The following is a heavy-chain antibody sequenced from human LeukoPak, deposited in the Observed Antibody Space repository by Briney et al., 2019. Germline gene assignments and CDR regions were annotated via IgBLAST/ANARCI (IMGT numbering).Heavy chain of an antibody. J-gene: IGHJ4*02. CDR1: GFTFSDAW. CDR3: NTFNWNSPFDY. Sequence: GGSLRLSCTASGFTFSDAWVTWVRQAPGKGLEWVGRIRSKTSGGTTDYAAPVNGRSTISRDDSKNTISLQMNSLKTEDTAVYYCNTFNWNSPFDYWGQGTLVTVSS. V-gene: IGHV3-15*01. D-gene: IGHD1-20*01. CDR2: IRSKTSGGTT.